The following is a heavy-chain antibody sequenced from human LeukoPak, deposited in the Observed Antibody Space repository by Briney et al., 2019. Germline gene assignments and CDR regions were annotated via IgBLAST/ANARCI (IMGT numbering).Heavy chain of an antibody. D-gene: IGHD6-13*01. CDR3: ARDSSSSFDP. Sequence: GGSLRLSCAASGFTFSSYGMHWVRQAPGKGPEWVAVIWYDGSNKYHGDSVKGRLTISRDNSKNTLYLQMNSLRAEDTAVYYCARDSSSSFDPWGQGTLVTVSS. CDR1: GFTFSSYG. V-gene: IGHV3-33*01. CDR2: IWYDGSNK. J-gene: IGHJ5*02.